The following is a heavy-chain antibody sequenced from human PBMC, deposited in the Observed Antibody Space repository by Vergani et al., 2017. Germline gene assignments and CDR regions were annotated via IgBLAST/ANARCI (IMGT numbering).Heavy chain of an antibody. Sequence: VQLQESGPGLLKPSETLSLTCSVSGASISSYFWVWIRQPAGKGLEWLGRVHTDGTAYYNPSLRTRVRLSADLSQSQFSLKMTSLTAADTAVYFCARDQWDDDGPRGWFAPWGQGILVTVSS. CDR2: VHTDGTA. CDR3: ARDQWDDDGPRGWFAP. J-gene: IGHJ5*02. CDR1: GASISSYF. V-gene: IGHV4-4*07. D-gene: IGHD5-24*01.